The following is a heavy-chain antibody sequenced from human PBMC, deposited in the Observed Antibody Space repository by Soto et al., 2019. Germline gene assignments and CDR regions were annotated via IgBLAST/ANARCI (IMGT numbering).Heavy chain of an antibody. CDR2: IYPGDPDT. CDR1: GYSFTSYW. V-gene: IGHV5-51*01. Sequence: LGESLKISCKGSGYSFTSYWIGWVRQMPGKGLEWMGIIYPGDPDTRYSPSFQGQVTISADKSISTAYLQWSSLKASDTAMYYCARRPYDILTGYYKRIGYYGMDVWGQGTTVTVSS. J-gene: IGHJ6*02. D-gene: IGHD3-9*01. CDR3: ARRPYDILTGYYKRIGYYGMDV.